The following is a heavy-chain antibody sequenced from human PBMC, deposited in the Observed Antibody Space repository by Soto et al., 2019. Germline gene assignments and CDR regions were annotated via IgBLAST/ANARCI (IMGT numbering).Heavy chain of an antibody. Sequence: QVQLQESGPGLVKPSQTLSLTCIVSGGSISSGGYYWSWIRQQPGKGLEWIGYIYYSGGTYYNPSLMSRLTISVDTSKHRFSLNLNSVTGADTAVYYCARDRGSGGDAFDIWGQGTTVTVSS. CDR3: ARDRGSGGDAFDI. V-gene: IGHV4-31*03. CDR2: IYYSGGT. J-gene: IGHJ3*02. CDR1: GGSISSGGYY. D-gene: IGHD3-10*01.